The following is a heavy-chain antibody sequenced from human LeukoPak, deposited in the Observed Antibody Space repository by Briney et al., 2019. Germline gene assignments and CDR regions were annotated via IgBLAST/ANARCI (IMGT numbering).Heavy chain of an antibody. CDR2: TYYRSKWYN. D-gene: IGHD2/OR15-2a*01. CDR1: GDTISSNSAA. V-gene: IGHV6-1*01. CDR3: ARDLTFNARTYPFDY. Sequence: SQTLSLTCAISGDTISSNSAAWNWIRQSPSRGLEWLGRTYYRSKWYNDYALSVKSRISINPDTSKNQFTLQLKSVTPEDTAVYYCARDLTFNARTYPFDYWGQGTLVTVSS. J-gene: IGHJ4*02.